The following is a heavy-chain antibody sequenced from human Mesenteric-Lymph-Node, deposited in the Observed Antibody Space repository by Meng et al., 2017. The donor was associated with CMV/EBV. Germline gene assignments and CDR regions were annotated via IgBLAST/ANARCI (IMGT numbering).Heavy chain of an antibody. CDR3: AKDRDQLLMSYLDH. CDR2: ISGNSGAT. D-gene: IGHD2-2*01. V-gene: IGHV3-23*01. J-gene: IGHJ4*02. Sequence: SGLTFSAYSMSWVRQAPGKGLEWVSGISGNSGATYYADSVRGRFTISRDNSKNTLYLQMNSLRGEDTAVYYCAKDRDQLLMSYLDHWGQGTLVTVSS. CDR1: GLTFSAYS.